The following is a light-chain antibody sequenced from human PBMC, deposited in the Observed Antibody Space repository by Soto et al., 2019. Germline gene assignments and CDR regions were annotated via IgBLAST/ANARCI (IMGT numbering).Light chain of an antibody. V-gene: IGKV3-20*01. CDR3: QQYGTSFWT. J-gene: IGKJ1*01. CDR1: QSVSSSY. CDR2: DAS. Sequence: EIVLTQSPGTLSLSPGERATLSCRTSQSVSSSYLAWYQQKPGQAPRLLLYDASTRDTGIPDRFSGSGSGTDFTLTISRLEPEDFAVYYCQQYGTSFWTFGQGTKVEIK.